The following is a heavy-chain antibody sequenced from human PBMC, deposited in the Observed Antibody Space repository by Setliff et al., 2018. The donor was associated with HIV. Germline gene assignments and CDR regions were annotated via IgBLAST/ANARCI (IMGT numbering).Heavy chain of an antibody. D-gene: IGHD2-2*01. CDR2: INGSGAT. CDR1: GGSFTDHY. CDR3: ARGREASVPAAKCHFFDY. V-gene: IGHV4-34*01. J-gene: IGHJ4*01. Sequence: PSETLSLTCAVYGGSFTDHYWNWIRQAPGKGLEWIGEINGSGATTYNPSLKRRLTISVEASKSQFSLGLTSVTAAHTAVYYCARGREASVPAAKCHFFDYWGQGILVTVSS.